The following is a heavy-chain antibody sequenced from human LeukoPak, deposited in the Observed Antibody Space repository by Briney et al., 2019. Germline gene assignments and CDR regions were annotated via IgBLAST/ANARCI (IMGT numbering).Heavy chain of an antibody. V-gene: IGHV3-7*01. D-gene: IGHD4-11*01. CDR3: ATPGPTVTGGFEY. Sequence: GGSLTLSCAASGFIFSNFWMSWVRQAPGKGPEWVANIKQDGEETYYLDSVKGRFTVSRDNAKNSLYLQMNSLRAEDTAVYYCATPGPTVTGGFEYWGRGALVTVSS. CDR1: GFIFSNFW. CDR2: IKQDGEET. J-gene: IGHJ4*02.